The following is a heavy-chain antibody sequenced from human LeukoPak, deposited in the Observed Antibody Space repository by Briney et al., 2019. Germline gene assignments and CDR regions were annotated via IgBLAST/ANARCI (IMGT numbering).Heavy chain of an antibody. CDR3: AKGDLGYCSTTNCNDY. CDR1: GFTFSNYA. J-gene: IGHJ4*02. Sequence: GGSLRLSCAASGFTFSNYAMTWVRQALGKGLEWASVISGSGDERTYYADSVKGRFTISRDNSKNTLYLQMNSLRAEDTAVYYCAKGDLGYCSTTNCNDYWGQGTLVTVSS. V-gene: IGHV3-23*01. CDR2: ISGSGDERT. D-gene: IGHD2-2*01.